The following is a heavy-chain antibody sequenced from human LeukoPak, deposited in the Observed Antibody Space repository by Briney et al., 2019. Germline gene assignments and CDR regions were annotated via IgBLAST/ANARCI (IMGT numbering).Heavy chain of an antibody. CDR3: ARLYYDFWSGYQEAPGPFSYYYYGMDV. V-gene: IGHV1-2*02. D-gene: IGHD3-3*01. CDR1: GYTFTGYY. CDR2: INPNSGGT. J-gene: IGHJ6*02. Sequence: GASVKVSCKASGYTFTGYYMHWVRQAPGQGLEWMGWINPNSGGTNYAQKFQGRVTMTRDTSISTAYMELSRLRSDDTAVYYCARLYYDFWSGYQEAPGPFSYYYYGMDVWGQGTTVTVSS.